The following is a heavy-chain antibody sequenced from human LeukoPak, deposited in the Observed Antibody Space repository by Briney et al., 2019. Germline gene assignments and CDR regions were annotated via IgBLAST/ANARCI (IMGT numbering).Heavy chain of an antibody. CDR2: ISGSGGST. Sequence: GGSLRLSCAASGFTFSSYAMSWVSQAPGKGLEWVSAISGSGGSTYYADSVKGRFTISRDNSKNTLYLQMNSLRAEDTAIYYCARDYGSGSYYAMGTAWGQGTLVTVSS. D-gene: IGHD3-10*01. CDR3: ARDYGSGSYYAMGTA. J-gene: IGHJ4*02. V-gene: IGHV3-23*01. CDR1: GFTFSSYA.